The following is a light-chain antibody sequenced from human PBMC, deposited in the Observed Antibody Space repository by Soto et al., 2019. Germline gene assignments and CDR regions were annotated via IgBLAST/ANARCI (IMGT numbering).Light chain of an antibody. J-gene: IGKJ4*01. Sequence: EIVLTQSPGTLSLSPGERATLSCRASQSVSSSCLAWYQQKPGQAPRLLIYGASSRATGIPDRFSGSGSGTDFTLTISRLEPEDFAVYYCQQYGSSPETFGGGTRWIS. CDR2: GAS. V-gene: IGKV3-20*01. CDR3: QQYGSSPET. CDR1: QSVSSSC.